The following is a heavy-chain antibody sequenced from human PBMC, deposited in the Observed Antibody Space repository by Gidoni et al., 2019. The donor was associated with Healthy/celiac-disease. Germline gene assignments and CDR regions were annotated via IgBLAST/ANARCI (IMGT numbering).Heavy chain of an antibody. J-gene: IGHJ4*02. Sequence: EVQLVESGGGLVQPGGSLRLSCAASGFTFSSYEMNWVRQAPGKGLEWVSYISSSGSTIYYADSVKGRFTISRDNAKNSLYLQMNSLRAEDTAVYYCAREGGYCSGGSCYYDYWGQGTLVTVSS. CDR3: AREGGYCSGGSCYYDY. CDR2: ISSSGSTI. D-gene: IGHD2-15*01. V-gene: IGHV3-48*03. CDR1: GFTFSSYE.